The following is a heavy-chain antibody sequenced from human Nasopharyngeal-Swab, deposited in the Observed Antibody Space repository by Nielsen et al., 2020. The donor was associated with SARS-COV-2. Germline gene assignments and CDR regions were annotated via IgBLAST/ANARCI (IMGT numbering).Heavy chain of an antibody. V-gene: IGHV5-51*01. D-gene: IGHD4-17*01. J-gene: IGHJ2*01. CDR1: GYSFTSYW. CDR2: IYPGDSDT. CDR3: AGLGENYGDPNWYFDL. Sequence: GESLKISCKGSGYSFTSYWIGWVRQMPGKGLEWMGIIYPGDSDTRYSPSFQGQVTISADKSISTAYLQWSSLKASDTAMYYCAGLGENYGDPNWYFDLWGRGTLVTVSS.